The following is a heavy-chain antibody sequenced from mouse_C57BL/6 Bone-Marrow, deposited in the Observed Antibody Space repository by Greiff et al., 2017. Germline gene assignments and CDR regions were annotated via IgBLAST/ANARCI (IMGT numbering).Heavy chain of an antibody. V-gene: IGHV3-6*01. CDR2: ISYDGSN. CDR3: ARHGAWFAY. J-gene: IGHJ3*01. CDR1: GYSITSGYY. Sequence: ESGPGLVKPSQSLSLTCSVTGYSITSGYYWNWIRQFPGNKLEWMGYISYDGSNNSNPSLKNRISITRDTSKNQFFLKLNSVTTEDTATYYCARHGAWFAYWGQGTLVTVSA.